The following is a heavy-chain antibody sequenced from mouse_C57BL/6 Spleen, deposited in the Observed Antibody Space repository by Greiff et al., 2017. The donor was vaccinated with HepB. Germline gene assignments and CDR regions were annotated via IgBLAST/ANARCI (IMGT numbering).Heavy chain of an antibody. Sequence: VKPGASVKLSCKASGYTFTSYWMQWVKQRPGQGLEWIGEIDPSDSYTNYNQKFKGKATLTVDTSSSTAYMQLSSLTSEDSAVYYCARDGYDDWGQGTLVTVSA. J-gene: IGHJ3*01. D-gene: IGHD2-2*01. CDR2: IDPSDSYT. CDR1: GYTFTSYW. V-gene: IGHV1-50*01. CDR3: ARDGYDD.